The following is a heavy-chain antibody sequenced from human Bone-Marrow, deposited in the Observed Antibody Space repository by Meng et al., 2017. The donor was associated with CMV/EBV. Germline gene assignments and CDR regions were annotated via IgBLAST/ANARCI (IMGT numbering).Heavy chain of an antibody. D-gene: IGHD6-19*01. CDR3: AKARVVGWVSSGWYFGWFDS. CDR1: GFTFSSYE. J-gene: IGHJ5*01. Sequence: GGSLRLSCAASGFTFSSYEMNWVRQAPGKGLEWVSYISSSGSTIYYADSVKGRFTISRDNSKDTLYLQMNSLRVEDTAVYYCAKARVVGWVSSGWYFGWFDSWGQGALVTVSS. V-gene: IGHV3-48*03. CDR2: ISSSGSTI.